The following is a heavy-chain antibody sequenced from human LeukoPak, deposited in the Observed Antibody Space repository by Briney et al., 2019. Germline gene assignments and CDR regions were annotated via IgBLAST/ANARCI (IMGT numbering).Heavy chain of an antibody. CDR2: LYSGGST. CDR3: ARGTVWRLGSYGLDV. D-gene: IGHD3-16*01. J-gene: IGHJ6*02. V-gene: IGHV3-53*01. Sequence: PGGSLRLSCVASGFTVSSKYMSWVRQAPGKGLEWVSVLYSGGSTYYGESVKGRFTISRDNSKNTVYLQMNALRAEDSAVYYCARGTVWRLGSYGLDVWGQGTTVTVFS. CDR1: GFTVSSKY.